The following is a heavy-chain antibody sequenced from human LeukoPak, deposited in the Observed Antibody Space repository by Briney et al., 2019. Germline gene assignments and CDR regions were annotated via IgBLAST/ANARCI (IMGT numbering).Heavy chain of an antibody. CDR1: GGSFSGYY. D-gene: IGHD3-3*01. Sequence: SETLSLTYAVYGGSFSGYYWSWIRPPPGKGLEWIGEINHSGSTNYNPSLKSRVTISVDTSKNQFSLKLSSVTAADTAVYYCARSPPYDFWSGYYIGYYFDYWGQGTQVTVSS. CDR3: ARSPPYDFWSGYYIGYYFDY. V-gene: IGHV4-34*01. CDR2: INHSGST. J-gene: IGHJ4*02.